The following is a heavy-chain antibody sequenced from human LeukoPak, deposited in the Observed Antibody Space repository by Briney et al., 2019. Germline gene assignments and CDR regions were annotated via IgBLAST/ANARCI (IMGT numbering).Heavy chain of an antibody. D-gene: IGHD2-2*01. V-gene: IGHV1-2*02. CDR2: INPNDGDT. CDR1: GYTFTDYY. CDR3: ARANFLYCSSTTCLFDY. J-gene: IGHJ4*02. Sequence: GVSVKLSCKASGYTFTDYYMHWVRQAPGQGFEWMGWINPNDGDTNYAQKFQGRVTMTRDTSISTAHMEVSRLRSDDTAVYYCARANFLYCSSTTCLFDYWGQGTLVTVSS.